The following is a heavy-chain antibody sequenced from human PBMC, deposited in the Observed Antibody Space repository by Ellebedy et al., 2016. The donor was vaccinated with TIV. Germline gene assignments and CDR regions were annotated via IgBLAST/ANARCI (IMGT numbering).Heavy chain of an antibody. V-gene: IGHV4-39*07. CDR1: GGSISSGDYY. Sequence: SETLSLTXTASGGSISSGDYYWSWIRQPPGKWLEWIGEINHSGSTNYTPSLKSRVTISVDTSRRQFSLRMTSVTAADTAVYYCARGAPGNDFWSANYPKWFDPWGQGTLVTVSS. D-gene: IGHD3-3*01. CDR3: ARGAPGNDFWSANYPKWFDP. J-gene: IGHJ5*02. CDR2: INHSGST.